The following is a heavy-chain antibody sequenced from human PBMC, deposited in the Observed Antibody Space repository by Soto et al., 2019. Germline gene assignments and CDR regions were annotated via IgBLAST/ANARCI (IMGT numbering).Heavy chain of an antibody. Sequence: ASVKVSCKASGYTFTSYYMHWVRQAPGQGLEWMGIINPSGGSTSYAQKFQGRVTMTRDTSTSTAYMELSSLRSEDTAVYYCARDPGLAVDAFDIWGQGTMVTVSS. V-gene: IGHV1-46*03. CDR2: INPSGGST. D-gene: IGHD3-3*02. J-gene: IGHJ3*02. CDR3: ARDPGLAVDAFDI. CDR1: GYTFTSYY.